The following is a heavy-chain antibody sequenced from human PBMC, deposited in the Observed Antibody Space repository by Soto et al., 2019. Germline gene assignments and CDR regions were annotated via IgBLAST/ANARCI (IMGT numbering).Heavy chain of an antibody. CDR2: IYYTGST. V-gene: IGHV4-59*01. CDR1: GCPISRFY. J-gene: IGHJ5*02. CDR3: ARGGSSAWHNWFDP. D-gene: IGHD6-19*01. Sequence: SETLCLTCTVPGCPISRFYWSCFREPPGKVLEWIGYIYYTGSTNYNPSLKSRVTMSVDTSKNELSLKLSSVTAADTAVYYCARGGSSAWHNWFDPWGQGTLVTVSS.